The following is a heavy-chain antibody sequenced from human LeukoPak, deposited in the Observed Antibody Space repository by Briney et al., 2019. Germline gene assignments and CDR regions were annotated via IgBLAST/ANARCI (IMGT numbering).Heavy chain of an antibody. CDR2: ISGDGGRT. CDR3: AKDGPYSSGWYNSVDV. J-gene: IGHJ6*02. D-gene: IGHD6-19*01. Sequence: PGGSLRLSCVASGFTFGDYAMHWVRQAPGKGLEWVSVISGDGGRTNHADSVKGRFAISRDNSKNSLYLQMNSLTTEDTALYFCAKDGPYSSGWYNSVDVWGQGTTVTVSS. CDR1: GFTFGDYA. V-gene: IGHV3-43*02.